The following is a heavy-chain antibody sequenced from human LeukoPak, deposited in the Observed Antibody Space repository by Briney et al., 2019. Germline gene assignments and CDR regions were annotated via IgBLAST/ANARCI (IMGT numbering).Heavy chain of an antibody. V-gene: IGHV3-30*18. CDR2: ISYDGSNK. J-gene: IGHJ4*02. CDR3: AKDRFRSFSGYFDY. Sequence: GGSLRLSCAASGFTFSSYGMHWVRQAPGKGLEWVAVISYDGSNKYYADSVKGRFTISRDNSKNTLYLQMNSLRAEDTAVYYCAKDRFRSFSGYFDYWGQGTLVTVSS. D-gene: IGHD1-26*01. CDR1: GFTFSSYG.